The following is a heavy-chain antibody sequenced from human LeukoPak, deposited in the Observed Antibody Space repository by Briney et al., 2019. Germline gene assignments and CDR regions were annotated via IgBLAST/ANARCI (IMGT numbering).Heavy chain of an antibody. CDR1: GFTVSSNY. CDR3: ARDGARGSSWYQYFQH. J-gene: IGHJ1*01. CDR2: IYSGGST. D-gene: IGHD6-13*01. Sequence: GGSLRPSCAASGFTVSSNYMSWVRQAPGKGLEWVSVIYSGGSTYYADSVKGRFTISRDNSKNTLYLQMNSLRAEDTAVYYCARDGARGSSWYQYFQHWGQGTLVTVSS. V-gene: IGHV3-66*01.